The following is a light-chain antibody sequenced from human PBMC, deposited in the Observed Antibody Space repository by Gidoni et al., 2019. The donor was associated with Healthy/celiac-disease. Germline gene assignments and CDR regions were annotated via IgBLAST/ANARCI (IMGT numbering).Light chain of an antibody. V-gene: IGLV2-23*02. J-gene: IGLJ3*02. CDR1: SSDVGSYNL. CDR2: EVS. Sequence: QSALTQPASVSGSPGQSITISCTGTSSDVGSYNLVSWYQQPPGKAPKLMIYEVSKRPSGVSNRFSGSKSGNTASLTISGLQAEDEADYYCCSYAGSCWVFGGGTKLTVL. CDR3: CSYAGSCWV.